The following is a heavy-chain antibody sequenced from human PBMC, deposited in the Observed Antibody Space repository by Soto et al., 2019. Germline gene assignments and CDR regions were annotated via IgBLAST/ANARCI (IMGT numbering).Heavy chain of an antibody. CDR1: GFTFSSYG. J-gene: IGHJ4*02. CDR2: ISYDGSNK. Sequence: QVQLVESGGGVVQPGRSLRLSCAASGFTFSSYGMHWVRQAPGKGLEWVAVISYDGSNKYYADSVKGRFTISRDNSKNTLYLQMNSLRAEDTAVYYCAKSPPARESVVGSRKTGFFDYWGQGTLVTVSS. CDR3: AKSPPARESVVGSRKTGFFDY. D-gene: IGHD3-22*01. V-gene: IGHV3-30*18.